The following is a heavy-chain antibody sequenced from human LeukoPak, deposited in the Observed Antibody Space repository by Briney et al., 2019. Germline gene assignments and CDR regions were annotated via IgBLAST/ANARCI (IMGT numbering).Heavy chain of an antibody. J-gene: IGHJ4*02. CDR3: AREVPGYYGSGTYHIVGTYFDY. CDR2: IHYSGIT. CDR1: GGSISSYY. Sequence: ETLSLTCTVSGGSISSYYWSWIRQPPGKGLEWIGYIHYSGITDYNPSLKSRVTISVDTSKNQFSLKLTSVTAADTAVYYCAREVPGYYGSGTYHIVGTYFDYWGQGTLVTVSS. V-gene: IGHV4-59*01. D-gene: IGHD3-10*01.